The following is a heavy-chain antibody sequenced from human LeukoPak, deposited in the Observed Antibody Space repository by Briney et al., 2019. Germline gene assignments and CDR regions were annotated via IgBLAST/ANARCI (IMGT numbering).Heavy chain of an antibody. CDR2: ISGSGGST. D-gene: IGHD6-13*01. J-gene: IGHJ6*02. Sequence: PGGSLRLSCAASGFTFSNYAMSWVRQAPGKGLEWVSAISGSGGSTYYADSVKGRFTISRDNSKNTLYLQMNSLRAEDTAVYYCAKDTGKGIADYYGMDVWGQGTTVTVSS. CDR1: GFTFSNYA. CDR3: AKDTGKGIADYYGMDV. V-gene: IGHV3-23*01.